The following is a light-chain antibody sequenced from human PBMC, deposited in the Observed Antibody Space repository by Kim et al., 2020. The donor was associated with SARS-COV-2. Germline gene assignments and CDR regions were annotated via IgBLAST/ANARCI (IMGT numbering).Light chain of an antibody. V-gene: IGKV3-11*01. CDR1: QSVGTY. CDR3: QQSGDFPT. J-gene: IGKJ4*01. Sequence: EIVLTQSPATLSLSPGEGATLSCRASQSVGTYLAWYQQKPGQAPRLLIYDASTRAAGIPARFSGSGSGTDFTLTISSLETEDFAVYYCQQSGDFPTFGGGTKVDIK. CDR2: DAS.